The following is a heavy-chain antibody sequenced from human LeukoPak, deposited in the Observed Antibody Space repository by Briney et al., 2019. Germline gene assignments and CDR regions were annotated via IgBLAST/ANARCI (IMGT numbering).Heavy chain of an antibody. J-gene: IGHJ4*02. CDR1: GGSISSVGYS. CDR2: IYYRGGST. Sequence: SETLSLTCTVSGGSISSVGYSWSWIRQHPGKGLEWIGYIYYRGGSTYYNPSLKSRVTISVDTSKNQFSLKLSSVTAADTAVYYCARVQGLSSRPFDYWGQGTLVTVSS. D-gene: IGHD3-10*01. CDR3: ARVQGLSSRPFDY. V-gene: IGHV4-31*03.